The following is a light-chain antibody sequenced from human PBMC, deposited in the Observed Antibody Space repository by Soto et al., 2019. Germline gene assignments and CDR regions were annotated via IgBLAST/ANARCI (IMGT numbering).Light chain of an antibody. V-gene: IGKV3-11*01. CDR1: QSVSSY. Sequence: EIVLTQSPATLSLSPGERATLSCRASQSVSSYLAWYQQKAGQAPRLLIYEASNRATGIPARFSGSGSGTDFTLTISSLEPEDFAVYYCLQRSNWPLTFGGGTKVEIK. CDR3: LQRSNWPLT. CDR2: EAS. J-gene: IGKJ4*01.